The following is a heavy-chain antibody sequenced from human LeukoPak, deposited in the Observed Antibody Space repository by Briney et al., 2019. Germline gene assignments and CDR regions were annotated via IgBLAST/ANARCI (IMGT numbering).Heavy chain of an antibody. J-gene: IGHJ4*02. D-gene: IGHD1-7*01. CDR3: AKDRMELPVY. CDR2: IRYDGSNK. Sequence: PGGSLRLSCAASGFTFSSYGMHWVRQAPGKGLEWVAFIRYDGSNKYYADSVKGRFTISRDNSKSTLYLQMNSLRAEDTAVYYCAKDRMELPVYWGQGTLVTVSS. V-gene: IGHV3-30*02. CDR1: GFTFSSYG.